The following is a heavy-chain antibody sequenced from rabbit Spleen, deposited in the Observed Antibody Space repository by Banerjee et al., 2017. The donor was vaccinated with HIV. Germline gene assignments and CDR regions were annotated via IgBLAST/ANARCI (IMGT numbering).Heavy chain of an antibody. CDR1: GFSFSNNYD. V-gene: IGHV1S45*01. J-gene: IGHJ4*01. CDR3: VREYGYGTWYFSL. Sequence: QEQLVESGGGLVKPGASLTLTCTASGFSFSNNYDMCWVRQAPGKGLEWIGCIYTGDGDIYYASWAKGRFTISKTSSTTVTLQMTSLTAADTATYFCVREYGYGTWYFSLWGPGTLVTVS. CDR2: IYTGDGDI. D-gene: IGHD6-1*01.